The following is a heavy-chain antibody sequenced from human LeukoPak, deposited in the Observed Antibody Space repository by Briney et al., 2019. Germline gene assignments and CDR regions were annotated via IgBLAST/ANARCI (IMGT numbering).Heavy chain of an antibody. CDR3: ARDYGSGSYDY. CDR1: GFTFSNYA. Sequence: GRSLRLSCAASGFTFSNYAMSWVRQTPDRVLEWVASISYDGKKDFYADSVKGRFTISRDSSGNTVHLQMSRLTIEDTAVYFCARDYGSGSYDYWGQGTLVTVSS. J-gene: IGHJ4*02. V-gene: IGHV3-30*04. CDR2: ISYDGKKD. D-gene: IGHD3-10*01.